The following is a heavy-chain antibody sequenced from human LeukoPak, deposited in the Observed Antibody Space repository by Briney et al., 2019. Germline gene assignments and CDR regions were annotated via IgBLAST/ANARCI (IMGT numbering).Heavy chain of an antibody. CDR3: ARANYLDY. Sequence: QPGGSLRLSCAAFGFTVSSNYMSWVRQAPGKGLEWVSVIFGGGGTYYGDSVRGRFTISRDNSKNTLYLQMNSLRAEDTAVYYCARANYLDYWGQGTLVTVSS. V-gene: IGHV3-53*01. CDR1: GFTVSSNY. J-gene: IGHJ4*02. CDR2: IFGGGGT.